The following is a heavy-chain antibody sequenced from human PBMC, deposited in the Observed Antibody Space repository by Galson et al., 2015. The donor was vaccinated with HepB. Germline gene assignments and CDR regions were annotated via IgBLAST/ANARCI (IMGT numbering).Heavy chain of an antibody. J-gene: IGHJ4*02. V-gene: IGHV1-69*04. CDR2: IIPILGIA. CDR1: GGTFSSYA. Sequence: SVKVSCKASGGTFSSYAISWVRQAPGQGLEWMGRIIPILGIANYAQKFQGRVTITADKSTSTAYMELSSLRSEDTAVYDCGGGYCSGGSCYSLGSIDYWGQGTLVTVSS. CDR3: GGGYCSGGSCYSLGSIDY. D-gene: IGHD2-15*01.